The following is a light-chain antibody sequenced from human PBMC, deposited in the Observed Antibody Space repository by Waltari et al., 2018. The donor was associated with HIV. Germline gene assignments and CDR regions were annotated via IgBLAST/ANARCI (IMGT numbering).Light chain of an antibody. CDR1: NIGSKS. CDR2: DDS. J-gene: IGLJ2*01. V-gene: IGLV3-21*02. Sequence: SYVLTQPPSVSVAPGQTARITCGGNNIGSKSVNWYQQKPGQAPVLVVYDDSDRPSGIPERFSGSNSGNTATLTISRVEAGDEADYYCQVWDSSSDHTRVFGGGTKLTVL. CDR3: QVWDSSSDHTRV.